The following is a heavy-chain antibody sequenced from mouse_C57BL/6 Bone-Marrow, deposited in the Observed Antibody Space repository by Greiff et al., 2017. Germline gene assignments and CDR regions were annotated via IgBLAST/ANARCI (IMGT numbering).Heavy chain of an antibody. CDR3: ARHDYDYDGKAVYYAMDY. J-gene: IGHJ4*01. CDR1: GFTFSDYY. D-gene: IGHD2-4*01. CDR2: ISNGGGST. V-gene: IGHV5-12*01. Sequence: EVQVVESGGGLVQPGGSLKLSCAASGFTFSDYYMYWVRQTPEKRLEWVAYISNGGGSTYYPDTVKGRFTISRDNAKNTLYLQMSRLKSEDTAMYYCARHDYDYDGKAVYYAMDYWGQGTSVTVSS.